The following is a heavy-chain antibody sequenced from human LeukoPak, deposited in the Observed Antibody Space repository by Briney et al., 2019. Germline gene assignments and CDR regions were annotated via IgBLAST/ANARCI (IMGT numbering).Heavy chain of an antibody. J-gene: IGHJ4*02. CDR1: GFTFSSYG. V-gene: IGHV3-33*01. Sequence: GRPLRLSCAASGFTFSSYGMHWVRQAPGKGLEWVAVIWYDGSNKYYADSVKGRFTISRDNSKNTLYLQMNSLRAEDTAVYYCAREFREGSGWYRIDYWGQGTLVTVSS. CDR2: IWYDGSNK. CDR3: AREFREGSGWYRIDY. D-gene: IGHD6-19*01.